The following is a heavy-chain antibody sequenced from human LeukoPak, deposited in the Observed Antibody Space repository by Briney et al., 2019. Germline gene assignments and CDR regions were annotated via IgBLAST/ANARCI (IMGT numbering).Heavy chain of an antibody. CDR2: ISSNGGST. D-gene: IGHD3-9*01. J-gene: IGHJ4*02. Sequence: GGSLRLSCAASGFTFSSYAMHWVRQAPGKGLEYVSAISSNGGSTYYANSVKGRFTISRDNSKNTLYLQMGSLRAEDMAVYYCARGSRGYDILTGYYPLDYWGQGTLVTVSS. V-gene: IGHV3-64*01. CDR1: GFTFSSYA. CDR3: ARGSRGYDILTGYYPLDY.